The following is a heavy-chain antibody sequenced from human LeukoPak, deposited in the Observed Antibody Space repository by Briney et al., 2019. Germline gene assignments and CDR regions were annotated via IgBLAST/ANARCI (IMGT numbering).Heavy chain of an antibody. J-gene: IGHJ5*02. D-gene: IGHD1-14*01. CDR1: RFTFSSYA. Sequence: PGGSLRLSCAASRFTFSSYAMQWVRQAPPKGLEWVAVISYDGSNKYYADSVKGRFTISRDNSKNTLYLQMNSLRAEDTAVYYCARDAEDHFDPWGQGTLVTVSS. CDR2: ISYDGSNK. V-gene: IGHV3-30-3*01. CDR3: ARDAEDHFDP.